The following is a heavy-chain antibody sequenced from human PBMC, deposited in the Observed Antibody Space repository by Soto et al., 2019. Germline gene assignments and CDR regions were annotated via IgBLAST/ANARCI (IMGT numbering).Heavy chain of an antibody. CDR2: ISGGGGTM. V-gene: IGHV3-48*04. Sequence: EVQVVESGGGSVQPGGSLRLPCAASGFTLSRYTMNWVRQAPGKGLEWLSYISGGGGTMSYADSVKGRVTISRDNAKNSLYLQMDSLRAEDTAVYYCARDKSGTYSIDYWGQGTLVTVSS. J-gene: IGHJ4*02. CDR1: GFTLSRYT. CDR3: ARDKSGTYSIDY. D-gene: IGHD1-26*01.